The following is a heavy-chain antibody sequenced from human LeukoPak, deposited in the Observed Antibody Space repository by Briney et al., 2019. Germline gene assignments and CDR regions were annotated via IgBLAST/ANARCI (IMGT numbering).Heavy chain of an antibody. V-gene: IGHV4-39*01. CDR2: IYYSGST. D-gene: IGHD6-19*01. Sequence: PSETLSLTCTVSGCSISSSSYYWGWIRQPPGKGLEWIVSIYYSGSTHYNPSLKSRVTISVDTSQNQSSLKLSSVTAADTAVYCCARQAIAVAGTMDLLAFDIWGQGTMVTVSS. J-gene: IGHJ3*02. CDR3: ARQAIAVAGTMDLLAFDI. CDR1: GCSISSSSYY.